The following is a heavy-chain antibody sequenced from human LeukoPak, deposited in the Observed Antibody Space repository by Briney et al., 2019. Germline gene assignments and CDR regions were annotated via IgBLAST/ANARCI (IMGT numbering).Heavy chain of an antibody. CDR3: ARQISAAGTDY. CDR2: ISTNSRVT. J-gene: IGHJ4*02. CDR1: GFSFSNYD. Sequence: PGGSLRLSCVASGFSFSNYDMDWVRQAPGKGLEWVSVISTNSRVTYYADSVKGRFTISRDNSKNTLYLQMNSLRAEDTALYYCARQISAAGTDYWGQGTLVTVSS. D-gene: IGHD6-13*01. V-gene: IGHV3-23*01.